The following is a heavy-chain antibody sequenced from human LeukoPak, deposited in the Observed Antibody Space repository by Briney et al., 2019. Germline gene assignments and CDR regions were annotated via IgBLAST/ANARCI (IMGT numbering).Heavy chain of an antibody. CDR3: ARASGRYSDAFDI. Sequence: ASVKVSCKASGYTFIGYFMHWVRQAPGQGLEWMGWINPNSGGTNYAQNFQGRVTMTRDTSISTAYMELSRLRSDDTALYYCARASGRYSDAFDIWGQGTMVTVSS. D-gene: IGHD1-26*01. CDR2: INPNSGGT. V-gene: IGHV1-2*02. CDR1: GYTFIGYF. J-gene: IGHJ3*02.